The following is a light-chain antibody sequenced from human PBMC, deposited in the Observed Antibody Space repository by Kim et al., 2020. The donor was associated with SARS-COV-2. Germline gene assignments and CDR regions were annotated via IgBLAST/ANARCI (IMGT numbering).Light chain of an antibody. V-gene: IGKV3-11*01. CDR2: DAA. J-gene: IGKJ2*01. CDR1: RSVSSY. Sequence: SPGERAAPSCSASRSVSSYLAWYQQKPGQAPGLLIYDAANRATGIPARFSGSGSGTDFTFTISSIEPEDFAVYYCQQRSNWPPMYTFGQGTKLEI. CDR3: QQRSNWPPMYT.